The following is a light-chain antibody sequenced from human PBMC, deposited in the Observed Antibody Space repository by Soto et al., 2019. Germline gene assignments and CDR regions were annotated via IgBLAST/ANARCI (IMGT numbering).Light chain of an antibody. CDR1: SSDLGNY. CDR3: SSNAGTNNLRV. J-gene: IGLJ3*02. CDR2: EVT. V-gene: IGLV2-8*01. Sequence: QSVLTQPPSASGSPGHSVTISCTGTSSDLGNYVSWYQQHPGKAPKLMIYEVTKRPSGVPDRFSGSKSGNTASLTVSGLQTEDEADYYCSSNAGTNNLRVFGAGTKLTVL.